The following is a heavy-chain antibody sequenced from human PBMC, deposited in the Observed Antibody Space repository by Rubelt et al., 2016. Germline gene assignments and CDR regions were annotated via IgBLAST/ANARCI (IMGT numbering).Heavy chain of an antibody. Sequence: SWVRQAPGQGLEWMGRIIPILGIANYAQKFQGRVTITADKSTSTAYMELRSLRSDDTAVYYCARSSVTMVRGVIFWFDPWGQGTLVTVSS. CDR3: ARSSVTMVRGVIFWFDP. D-gene: IGHD3-10*01. CDR2: IIPILGIA. V-gene: IGHV1-69*02. J-gene: IGHJ5*02.